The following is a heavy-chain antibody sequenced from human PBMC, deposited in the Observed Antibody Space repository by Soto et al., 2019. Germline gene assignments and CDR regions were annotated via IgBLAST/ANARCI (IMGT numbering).Heavy chain of an antibody. CDR1: GFSLTTSGVG. Sequence: QITLNESGPTVVRPTETLTLTCRFSGFSLTTSGVGVGWIRQSPGKAPEWLALIYWDDDKRYSASLKSMLAITKDTSKNQVVLTVSDLDPTDTATYYCAHRVLRTVFGLVTTTAIYFDFWGQETPVAVSS. V-gene: IGHV2-5*02. CDR2: IYWDDDK. CDR3: AHRVLRTVFGLVTTTAIYFDF. J-gene: IGHJ4*02. D-gene: IGHD3-3*01.